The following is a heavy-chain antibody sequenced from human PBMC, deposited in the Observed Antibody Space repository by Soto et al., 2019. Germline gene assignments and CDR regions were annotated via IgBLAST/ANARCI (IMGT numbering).Heavy chain of an antibody. CDR1: GGSLTKYY. D-gene: IGHD3-3*01. CDR2: VSTSGNV. CDR3: ARDNNDFWSLYPLAFDY. V-gene: IGHV4-4*07. J-gene: IGHJ4*02. Sequence: PSETLSLTCTVSGGSLTKYYWSWIRQPAGKGLEWIGRVSTSGNVVSKASLRSRPTMSVDTSKNQFSLRLTSVTAADTAVYYCARDNNDFWSLYPLAFDYWGQGALVTVSS.